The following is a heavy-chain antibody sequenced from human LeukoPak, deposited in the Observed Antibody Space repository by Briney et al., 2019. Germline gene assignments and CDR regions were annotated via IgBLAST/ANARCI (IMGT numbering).Heavy chain of an antibody. J-gene: IGHJ4*02. CDR2: ISGSGGST. CDR3: AKDISVVVTAIRIDY. Sequence: GGSLRLSCAASGFTFSSYWMSWVRQAPGKGLEWVSVISGSGGSTYYADSVKGRFTISRDNSKNTLYLQMNSLRAEDTAVYYCAKDISVVVTAIRIDYWGQGTLVTVSS. D-gene: IGHD2-21*02. CDR1: GFTFSSYW. V-gene: IGHV3-23*01.